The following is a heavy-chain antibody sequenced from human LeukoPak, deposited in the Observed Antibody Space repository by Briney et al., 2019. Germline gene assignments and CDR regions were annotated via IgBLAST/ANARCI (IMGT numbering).Heavy chain of an antibody. D-gene: IGHD3-10*01. CDR2: IHSSSSYI. CDR3: ARDYGFGFDY. Sequence: GGCLRLFCAASGFTLNRYSMSWLRQAPGEGVEWVSSIHSSSSYIYYPDSVKGRSIVSRDNAKNSLYLQTNSLRTEDTAVYYCARDYGFGFDYWRQGTLVTVPS. CDR1: GFTLNRYS. J-gene: IGHJ4*02. V-gene: IGHV3-21*04.